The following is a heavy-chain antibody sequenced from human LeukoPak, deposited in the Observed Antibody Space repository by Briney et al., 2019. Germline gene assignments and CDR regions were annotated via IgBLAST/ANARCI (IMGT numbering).Heavy chain of an antibody. CDR3: ARDDYDFWSGYYPPGY. J-gene: IGHJ4*02. V-gene: IGHV1-69*06. CDR1: GGTFSSYA. Sequence: SVKVSCKASGGTFSSYAISWVRQAPGQGLEWMGRIIPVFGTANYAQKFQGRVTITADKSTSTAYMELSSLRSEDTAVYYCARDDYDFWSGYYPPGYWGQGTLVTVSS. D-gene: IGHD3-3*01. CDR2: IIPVFGTA.